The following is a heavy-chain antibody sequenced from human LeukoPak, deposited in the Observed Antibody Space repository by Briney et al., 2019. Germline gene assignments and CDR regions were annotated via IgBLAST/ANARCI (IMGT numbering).Heavy chain of an antibody. CDR2: IYYSGST. Sequence: SETLSLTCTVSGGSIISYYWSWIRQPPGKGLEWIGYIYYSGSTNYNPSLKSRVTISVDTSKNQFSLKLNSVSAADTAVYYCARDGAVDILTGYGAFDIWGQGTMVTVSS. D-gene: IGHD3-9*01. CDR1: GGSIISYY. J-gene: IGHJ3*02. V-gene: IGHV4-59*01. CDR3: ARDGAVDILTGYGAFDI.